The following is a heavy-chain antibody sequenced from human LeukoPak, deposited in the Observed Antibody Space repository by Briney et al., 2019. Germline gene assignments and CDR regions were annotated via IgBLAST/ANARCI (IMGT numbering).Heavy chain of an antibody. D-gene: IGHD4/OR15-4a*01. J-gene: IGHJ4*02. CDR2: INPNTGGT. Sequence: GGPVKVSCKASGYTFTGYFVHWVRQAPGQGLQWMGWINPNTGGTNYAQKFQGRVTMTRDTSISTAYMELSRLRSDDTAVYYCASGDYGAPPLNYWGQGTLVTVSS. CDR3: ASGDYGAPPLNY. CDR1: GYTFTGYF. V-gene: IGHV1-2*02.